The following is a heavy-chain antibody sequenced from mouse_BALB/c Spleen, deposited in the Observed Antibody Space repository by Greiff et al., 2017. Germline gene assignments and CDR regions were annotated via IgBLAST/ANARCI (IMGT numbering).Heavy chain of an antibody. D-gene: IGHD1-1*01. CDR1: GFNIKDTY. J-gene: IGHJ4*01. CDR2: IDPANGNT. V-gene: IGHV14-3*02. CDR3: AITVVNAMDY. Sequence: VHVKQSGAELVKPGASVKLSCTASGFNIKDTYMHWVKQRPEQGLEWIGRIDPANGNTKYDPKFQGKATITADTSSNTAYLQLSSLTSEDTAVYYCAITVVNAMDYWGQGTSVTVSS.